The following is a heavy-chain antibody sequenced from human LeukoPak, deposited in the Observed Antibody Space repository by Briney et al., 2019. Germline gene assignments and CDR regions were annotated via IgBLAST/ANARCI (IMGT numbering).Heavy chain of an antibody. J-gene: IGHJ6*03. Sequence: SETLSLTCTVSGGSISSYYWGWIRQPPGKGLEWIGSIYYSGSTYYNPSLKSRVTISVDTSKNQFSLKLSSVTAADTAVYYCARLPVLFYYMDVWGKGTTVTVSS. CDR1: GGSISSYY. D-gene: IGHD2-21*01. CDR2: IYYSGST. V-gene: IGHV4-39*01. CDR3: ARLPVLFYYMDV.